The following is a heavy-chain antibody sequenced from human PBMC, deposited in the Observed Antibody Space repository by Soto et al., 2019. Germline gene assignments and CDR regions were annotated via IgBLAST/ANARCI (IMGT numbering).Heavy chain of an antibody. V-gene: IGHV4-39*01. CDR2: IYYTGST. J-gene: IGHJ4*02. CDR3: ARLGGITGYSSAWYKFDF. D-gene: IGHD6-19*01. Sequence: PSETLSLTCNVSGGSIGSSSSYWGWIRQPPGRGLEWIAFIYYTGSTYYNPSLKSRVTISIDTSTSQFSLKLRSVTAADTAVFYCARLGGITGYSSAWYKFDFWGPGTLVTVSS. CDR1: GGSIGSSSSY.